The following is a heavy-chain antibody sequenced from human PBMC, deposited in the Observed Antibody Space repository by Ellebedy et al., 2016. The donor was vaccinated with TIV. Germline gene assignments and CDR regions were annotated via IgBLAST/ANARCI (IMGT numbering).Heavy chain of an antibody. Sequence: GGSLRLXXAASGLTFSSYWMHWVRQAPGKGLEWVANINEDGSKKYYVDSVKGRFTISRDNAKNSLYLQMNRLSAEDTAVYYCARRYMDVWGRGTTVTVSS. CDR2: INEDGSKK. J-gene: IGHJ6*03. CDR3: ARRYMDV. V-gene: IGHV3-7*01. CDR1: GLTFSSYW.